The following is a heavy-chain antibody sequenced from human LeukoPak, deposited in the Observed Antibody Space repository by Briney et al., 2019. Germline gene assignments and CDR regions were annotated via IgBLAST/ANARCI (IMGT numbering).Heavy chain of an antibody. CDR3: ARDGGSGWSSAFFDY. CDR2: ISAYNGNT. Sequence: GASVKASCKASGYTFTSYGISWVRQAPGQGLEWMGWISAYNGNTNYAQKLQGRVTMTTETSTSTAYMELRSLRSDDTAVYYCARDGGSGWSSAFFDYWGQGTLVTVSS. V-gene: IGHV1-18*01. CDR1: GYTFTSYG. D-gene: IGHD6-19*01. J-gene: IGHJ4*02.